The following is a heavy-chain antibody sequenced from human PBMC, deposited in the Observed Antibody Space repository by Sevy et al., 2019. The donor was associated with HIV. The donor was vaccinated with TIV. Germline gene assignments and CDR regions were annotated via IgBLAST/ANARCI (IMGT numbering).Heavy chain of an antibody. CDR2: IYSGGST. CDR1: GFTVSSNY. D-gene: IGHD5-18*01. V-gene: IGHV3-66*02. Sequence: GGSLRLSRAASGFTVSSNYMSWVRQAPGKGLEWVSVIYSGGSTYYADSVKGRFTISRDNSKNTLYLQMNSLRAEDTAVYYCARDGGSYGYLYWGQGTLVTVSS. CDR3: ARDGGSYGYLY. J-gene: IGHJ4*02.